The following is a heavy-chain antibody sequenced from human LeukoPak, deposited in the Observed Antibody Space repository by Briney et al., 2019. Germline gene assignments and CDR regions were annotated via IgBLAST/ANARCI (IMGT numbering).Heavy chain of an antibody. Sequence: PSETLSLTCTVSGGSISTYYWSWIRQPPGKGLEWIGSIYYSGSTYYNPSLKSRVTISVDTSKNQFSLKLSSVTAADTAMYYCARVSGYDWESFYDYWGQGSLVTVSS. V-gene: IGHV4-59*01. CDR1: GGSISTYY. CDR3: ARVSGYDWESFYDY. CDR2: IYYSGST. J-gene: IGHJ4*02. D-gene: IGHD5-12*01.